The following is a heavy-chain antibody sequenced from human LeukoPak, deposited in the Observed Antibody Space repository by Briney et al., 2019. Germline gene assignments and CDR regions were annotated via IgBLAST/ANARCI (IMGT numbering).Heavy chain of an antibody. CDR2: ISGSGGST. J-gene: IGHJ4*02. D-gene: IGHD4-17*01. Sequence: PGGSLRLSCAASGFTFSDYAMNWVRQDPAKGLEWVSVISGSGGSTYYADSVKGRFTISRDNSKNTLYLQMNSLRAEDTAVYYCAKEGIVYGDYALYYFDHWGQGTLVTVSS. CDR3: AKEGIVYGDYALYYFDH. CDR1: GFTFSDYA. V-gene: IGHV3-23*01.